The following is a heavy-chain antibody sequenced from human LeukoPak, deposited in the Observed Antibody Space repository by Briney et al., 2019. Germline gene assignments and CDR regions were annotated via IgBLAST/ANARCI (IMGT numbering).Heavy chain of an antibody. J-gene: IGHJ4*02. V-gene: IGHV3-23*01. Sequence: GGSLTLSCAISEFTFSTYAMTWVRQAPGQGLEWVSSISSSGLTKYYADSVKGRFTIFRDNSRNTLYLQMNSLRVEDAAVYYCAKKGTTVLSSTDYWGQGTLVTVSS. CDR3: AKKGTTVLSSTDY. D-gene: IGHD4-17*01. CDR1: EFTFSTYA. CDR2: ISSSGLTK.